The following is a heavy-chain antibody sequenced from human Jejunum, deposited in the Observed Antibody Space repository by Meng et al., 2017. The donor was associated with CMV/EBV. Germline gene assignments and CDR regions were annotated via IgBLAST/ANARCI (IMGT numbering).Heavy chain of an antibody. CDR3: ATVYDSYYHLSGLDV. CDR1: FTISRSA. D-gene: IGHD3-16*01. CDR2: IVAGGEST. J-gene: IGHJ6*02. V-gene: IGHV1-58*02. Sequence: FTISRSAMQGVRQARGQRPEWIGWIVAGGESTEYAQKFQKRVTITRDMSTSTVYMELISLTSEDTATYYCATVYDSYYHLSGLDVWGQGTTVTVSS.